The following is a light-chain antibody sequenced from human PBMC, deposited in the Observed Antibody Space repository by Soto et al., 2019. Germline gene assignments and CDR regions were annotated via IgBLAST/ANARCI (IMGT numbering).Light chain of an antibody. V-gene: IGLV1-44*01. CDR2: SND. CDR1: NSNIASNT. J-gene: IGLJ2*01. CDR3: AAWDDTLNGVV. Sequence: QSVLTQPPSASETPGQTVSISCSGSNSNIASNTVNWYQHLPGTAPKLLIYSNDRRPSGVPDRFSASKSGTSASLAISGLQSEDEADYYCAAWDDTLNGVVFGGGTKLTVL.